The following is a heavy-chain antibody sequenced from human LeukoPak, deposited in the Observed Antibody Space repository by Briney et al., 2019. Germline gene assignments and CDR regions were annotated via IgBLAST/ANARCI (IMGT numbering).Heavy chain of an antibody. CDR3: ARDIGLWFGELLFCFDY. CDR1: GFTFSSYS. Sequence: PGGSLRLSCAASGFTFSSYSMNWVRQAPGKGLEWVSSISSSSYIYYADSVKGRFTISRDNAKNSLYLQMNSLRAEDTAVYYCARDIGLWFGELLFCFDYWGQGTLVTVSS. D-gene: IGHD3-10*01. J-gene: IGHJ4*02. V-gene: IGHV3-21*01. CDR2: ISSSSYI.